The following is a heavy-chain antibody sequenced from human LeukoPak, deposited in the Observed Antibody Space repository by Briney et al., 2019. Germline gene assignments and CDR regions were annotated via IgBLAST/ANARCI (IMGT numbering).Heavy chain of an antibody. CDR2: ISGSGGST. CDR3: AKRLSFGGGNPDY. V-gene: IGHV3-23*01. D-gene: IGHD4-23*01. Sequence: GGSLRLSCAASGFTFSSYVMSWVRQAPGKGLEWVSGISGSGGSTYYADSVKGRFTISRDNSKNTLYVQMNGLTAEDTAVYYCAKRLSFGGGNPDYWGQGTLVTVSS. J-gene: IGHJ4*02. CDR1: GFTFSSYV.